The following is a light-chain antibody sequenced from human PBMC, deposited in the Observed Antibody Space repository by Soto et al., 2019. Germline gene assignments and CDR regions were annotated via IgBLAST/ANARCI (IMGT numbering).Light chain of an antibody. CDR1: QSVLHSSNNKNY. Sequence: DIVMTQSPDSLAVSLGERATINCKSSQSVLHSSNNKNYFAWYQQKPGQPPKLLIYWASTRESGVPDRFSGSGSGTDFTLTISSLQAEDVAVYYCQQFLSKTRTFGQGTKVEIK. CDR2: WAS. CDR3: QQFLSKTRT. J-gene: IGKJ1*01. V-gene: IGKV4-1*01.